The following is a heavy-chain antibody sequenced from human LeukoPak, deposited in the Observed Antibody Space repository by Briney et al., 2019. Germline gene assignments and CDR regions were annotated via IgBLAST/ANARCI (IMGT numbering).Heavy chain of an antibody. CDR2: ISSGSYSI. Sequence: GGSLRLSCAASGFTFSSYNMDWVRQAPGKGLEWVSSISSGSYSIYYADSVKGRFTISRDNAKNSLYLQMNSLRAEDTAVYYCARDRVGGGDFDYWGQGTLVTVSS. J-gene: IGHJ4*02. CDR1: GFTFSSYN. D-gene: IGHD2-15*01. CDR3: ARDRVGGGDFDY. V-gene: IGHV3-21*01.